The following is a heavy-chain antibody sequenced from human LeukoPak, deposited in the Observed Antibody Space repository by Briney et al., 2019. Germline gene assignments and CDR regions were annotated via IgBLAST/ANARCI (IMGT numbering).Heavy chain of an antibody. Sequence: SETLSLTCTVSGGSISSYYWSWIRQPAGKGLEWIGRIYTSGSTNYNPSLKSRVTMSVDTSKNQFSLKLSSVTAADTAVYYCARGRRAGITMIVVAPDYWGQGTLVTVSS. CDR3: ARGRRAGITMIVVAPDY. CDR2: IYTSGST. V-gene: IGHV4-4*07. J-gene: IGHJ4*02. D-gene: IGHD3-22*01. CDR1: GGSISSYY.